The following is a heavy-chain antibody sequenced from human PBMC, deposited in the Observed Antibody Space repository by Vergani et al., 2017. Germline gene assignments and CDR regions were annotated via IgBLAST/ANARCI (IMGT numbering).Heavy chain of an antibody. J-gene: IGHJ4*02. CDR3: ARDPTTVTTGDY. D-gene: IGHD4-11*01. CDR2: IIPILGIA. Sequence: QVQLVQSGAEVKKPGSSVKVSCKASGGTFSSYTISWVRQAPGQGLEWMGRIIPILGIANYAQKFQGRVTITADQSTSTAYMELSSLRSEDTAVYYCARDPTTVTTGDYWGQGTLVTVSS. CDR1: GGTFSSYT. V-gene: IGHV1-69*08.